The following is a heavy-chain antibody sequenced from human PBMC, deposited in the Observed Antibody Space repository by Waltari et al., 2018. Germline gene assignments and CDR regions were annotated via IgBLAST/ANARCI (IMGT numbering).Heavy chain of an antibody. J-gene: IGHJ6*02. CDR1: GGTFSSYA. CDR3: ARSIIRGIFDVSYYYGMDV. Sequence: QVQLVQSGAEVKKPGSSVKVSCKASGGTFSSYAISWVRQAPGQGLEWMGGFIPIFGTANYAQKFQGRVTITTDESTSTAYMELSSLRSEDTAVYYCARSIIRGIFDVSYYYGMDVWGQGTTVTVSS. CDR2: FIPIFGTA. D-gene: IGHD2-21*01. V-gene: IGHV1-69*05.